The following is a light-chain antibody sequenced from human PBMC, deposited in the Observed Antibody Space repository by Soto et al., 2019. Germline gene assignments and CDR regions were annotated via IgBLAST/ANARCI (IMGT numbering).Light chain of an antibody. Sequence: QSALTQPPSASGSPGQSVTISCTGTSGDVGAYNFVSWYQQHPGKVPKLIIYEVSQRPSGVPDRFSGSKSGNTASLTVSGLQAEDEADYYCCSYTDSNNNVFGTGTKLTVL. CDR3: CSYTDSNNNV. J-gene: IGLJ1*01. V-gene: IGLV2-8*01. CDR1: SGDVGAYNF. CDR2: EVS.